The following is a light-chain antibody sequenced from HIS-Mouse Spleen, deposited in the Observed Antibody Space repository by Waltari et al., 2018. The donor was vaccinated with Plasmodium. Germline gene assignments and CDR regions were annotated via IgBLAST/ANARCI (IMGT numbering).Light chain of an antibody. CDR1: SAHSSYA. Sequence: QLVLTQSPSSSASLGASVKLTRTLSSAHSSYALPWRPQQPEKGPRYLMKLNSDGSHSKGDGIPDRFSGSSSGAERYLTISSLQSEDEADYYCQTWGTGIQVFGGGTKLTVL. CDR2: LNSDGSH. CDR3: QTWGTGIQV. J-gene: IGLJ2*01. V-gene: IGLV4-69*01.